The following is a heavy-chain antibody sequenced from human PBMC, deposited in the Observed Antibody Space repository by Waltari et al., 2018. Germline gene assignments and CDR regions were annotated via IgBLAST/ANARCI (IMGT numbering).Heavy chain of an antibody. Sequence: QVQLQESGPGLVKPSETLSLTCTVSGGSISSYYWSWIRQPPGKGLEWIGYIYYSGSTNYNPSLKSRVTISVDTSKNQCSLKLSSVTAADTAVYYCATDPKPGIVAGRGAFDIWGQGTMVTVSS. CDR2: IYYSGST. D-gene: IGHD3-22*01. CDR1: GGSISSYY. CDR3: ATDPKPGIVAGRGAFDI. V-gene: IGHV4-59*01. J-gene: IGHJ3*02.